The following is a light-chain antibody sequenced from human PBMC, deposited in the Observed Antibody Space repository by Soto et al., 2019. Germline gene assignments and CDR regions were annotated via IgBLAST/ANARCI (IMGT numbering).Light chain of an antibody. CDR1: SSDVGGYDF. CDR2: DVT. Sequence: QSALAQPRSVSGSPGQSVTISCTGTSSDVGGYDFVSWYQQLPGKAPKLMIFDVTKRSSGVPDRFSGSKSGNSASLTISGLQAEDEADYYCCSYAGSYSVVFGGGTKLTVL. CDR3: CSYAGSYSVV. V-gene: IGLV2-11*01. J-gene: IGLJ2*01.